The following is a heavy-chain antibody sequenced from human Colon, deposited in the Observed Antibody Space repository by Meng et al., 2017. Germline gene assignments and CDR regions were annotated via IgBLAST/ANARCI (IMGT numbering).Heavy chain of an antibody. Sequence: QWLLVQPGAEVKVPGASGKVSCKASGYTFTDNTVHWVRQAPGQGLEWLGCVKSSTGVTKYPQKFQGRVTMTRDASISTVYMDLTRLRSDDTAVYYCARGVGSSWFDPWGQGTLVTVSS. V-gene: IGHV1-2*02. CDR2: VKSSTGVT. CDR3: ARGVGSSWFDP. D-gene: IGHD6-13*01. J-gene: IGHJ5*02. CDR1: GYTFTDNT.